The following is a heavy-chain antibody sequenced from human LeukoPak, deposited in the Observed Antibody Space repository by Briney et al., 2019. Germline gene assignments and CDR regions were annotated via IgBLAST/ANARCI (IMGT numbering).Heavy chain of an antibody. CDR1: GFTFSSYS. V-gene: IGHV3-21*01. J-gene: IGHJ5*01. Sequence: PGGSLRLSCAASGFTFSSYSMNWVRQAPGKGLEWVSSISSSSSYIYYADSVKGRFTISRDNAKNSLYLQMNSLRAGDTAVYYCARVGYYDSSGFDSWGQGTLVTVSS. CDR3: ARVGYYDSSGFDS. CDR2: ISSSSSYI. D-gene: IGHD3-22*01.